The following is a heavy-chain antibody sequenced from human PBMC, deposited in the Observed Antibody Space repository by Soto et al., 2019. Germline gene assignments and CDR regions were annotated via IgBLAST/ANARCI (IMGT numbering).Heavy chain of an antibody. CDR1: GFTFSSYS. CDR3: AKERCSNANCYVPEY. D-gene: IGHD2-8*01. CDR2: ISGSAGSSGP. J-gene: IGHJ4*02. Sequence: GGSLRLSCAASGFTFSSYSMNWVRQAPGKGLEWVSVISGSAGSSGPSYADSVQGRFSISRDNARNTLYLQMNSLRGEDTAMYYCAKERCSNANCYVPEYWGQGHRVTVSS. V-gene: IGHV3-23*01.